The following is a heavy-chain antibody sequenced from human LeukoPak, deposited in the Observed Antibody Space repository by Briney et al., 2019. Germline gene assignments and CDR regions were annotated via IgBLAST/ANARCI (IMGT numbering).Heavy chain of an antibody. D-gene: IGHD6-19*01. CDR2: VYYRGNT. Sequence: SETLSLTCTVSGDSIRSSSNYYWGWIRQPPGKGLEWIGSVYYRGNTYYNPSLKTRVTISANTSKNQFSLKLSFVTAADTAVYYCARNKYTSGWSTFDYWGQGTLVTVYS. CDR1: GDSIRSSSNYY. J-gene: IGHJ4*02. CDR3: ARNKYTSGWSTFDY. V-gene: IGHV4-39*01.